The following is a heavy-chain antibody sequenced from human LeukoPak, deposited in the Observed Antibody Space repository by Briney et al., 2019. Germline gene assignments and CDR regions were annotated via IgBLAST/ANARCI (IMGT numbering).Heavy chain of an antibody. CDR1: GFTFSSSW. CDR3: ARAPREWLLGYYFDC. Sequence: GGSLRLSCAASGFTFSSSWMHWVRQAPGKGLVWVSRINTDGSSTSYADSVKGRFTISRDNAKNTLYLQMNSLRAEDTAVYYCARAPREWLLGYYFDCWGQGTLVTVSS. D-gene: IGHD3-3*01. J-gene: IGHJ4*02. V-gene: IGHV3-74*01. CDR2: INTDGSST.